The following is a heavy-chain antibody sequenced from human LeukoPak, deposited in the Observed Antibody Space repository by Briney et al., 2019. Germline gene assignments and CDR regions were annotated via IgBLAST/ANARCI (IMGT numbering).Heavy chain of an antibody. V-gene: IGHV3-9*01. CDR3: AKDSPDCSWNLSSFDY. J-gene: IGHJ4*02. Sequence: PGGSLRLSCAASGFTFDDYAMHWVRQAPGKGLEWVSGISWNSGSIGYADSVKGRFTISRDNAKNSLYLQMNSLRAEDTALYYCAKDSPDCSWNLSSFDYWGQVTLVTVSS. D-gene: IGHD2-15*01. CDR1: GFTFDDYA. CDR2: ISWNSGSI.